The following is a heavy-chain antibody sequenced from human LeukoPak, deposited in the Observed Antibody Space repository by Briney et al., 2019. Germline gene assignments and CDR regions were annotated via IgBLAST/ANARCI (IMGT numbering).Heavy chain of an antibody. D-gene: IGHD4-17*01. CDR2: INPSGGST. CDR1: GYTFTSYY. Sequence: GASVKVSCKASGYTFTSYYMHWVRQAPGQGLEWMGIINPSGGSTSYAQKFQGRVTMTRDMSTSTDYMELSSLRSEDTAVYYCARWVGTVTTRDEIWGQGTMVTVSS. CDR3: ARWVGTVTTRDEI. J-gene: IGHJ3*02. V-gene: IGHV1-46*01.